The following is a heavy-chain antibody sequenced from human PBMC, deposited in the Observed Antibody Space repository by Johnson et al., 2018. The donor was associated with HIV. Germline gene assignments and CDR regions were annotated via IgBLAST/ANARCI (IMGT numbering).Heavy chain of an antibody. J-gene: IGHJ3*02. Sequence: VQLVESGGGVVQPGRSLRLSCVVSGFTFSSYAMSWVRQAPGKGLEWVSAISGSGGSTYYADSVKGRFTISRDNSKNTLYLQMNSLRAEDTAVYYCAKVDRPGIAAAPLDAFDIWGQGTMVTVSS. CDR1: GFTFSSYA. D-gene: IGHD6-13*01. V-gene: IGHV3-23*04. CDR3: AKVDRPGIAAAPLDAFDI. CDR2: ISGSGGST.